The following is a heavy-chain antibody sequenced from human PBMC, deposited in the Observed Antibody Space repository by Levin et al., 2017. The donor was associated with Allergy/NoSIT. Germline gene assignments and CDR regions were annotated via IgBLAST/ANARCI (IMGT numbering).Heavy chain of an antibody. CDR3: ARHVGSRCSSTSCYARYSGYDALYYFDY. Sequence: SETLSLTCTVSGGSISSSSYYWGWIRQPPGKVLEWIGSIYYSGSTYYNPSLKSRVTISVDTSKNQFSLKLSSVTAADTAVYYCARHVGSRCSSTSCYARYSGYDALYYFDYWGQGTLVTVSS. D-gene: IGHD2-2*01. J-gene: IGHJ4*02. CDR2: IYYSGST. V-gene: IGHV4-39*01. CDR1: GGSISSSSYY.